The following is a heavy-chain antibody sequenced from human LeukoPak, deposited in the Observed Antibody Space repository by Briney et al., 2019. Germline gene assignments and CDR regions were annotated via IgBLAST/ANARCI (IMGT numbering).Heavy chain of an antibody. D-gene: IGHD4-17*01. J-gene: IGHJ3*02. V-gene: IGHV4-59*01. CDR3: ARVHPDYGDLDAFDI. CDR1: GGSISSYY. CDR2: IYYSGST. Sequence: SETLSLTCTVSGGSISSYYWSWIRQPPGKGLERIGYIYYSGSTNYNPSLKSRVTISVDTSKNQFSLKLSSVTAADTAVYYCARVHPDYGDLDAFDIWDQGTMVTVSS.